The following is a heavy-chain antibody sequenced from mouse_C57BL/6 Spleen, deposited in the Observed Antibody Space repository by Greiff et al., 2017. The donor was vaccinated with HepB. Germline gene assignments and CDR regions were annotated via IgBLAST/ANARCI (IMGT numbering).Heavy chain of an antibody. CDR2: ISSGSSTI. Sequence: EVQLVESGGGLVKPGGSLKLSCAASGFTFSDYGMHWVRQAPEKGLEWVAYISSGSSTIYYADTVKGRFTISRDNAKNTLFLQMTSLRSEDTAMYYCARPPMVTTRYWYFDVWGTGTTVTVSS. D-gene: IGHD2-1*01. V-gene: IGHV5-17*01. CDR1: GFTFSDYG. J-gene: IGHJ1*03. CDR3: ARPPMVTTRYWYFDV.